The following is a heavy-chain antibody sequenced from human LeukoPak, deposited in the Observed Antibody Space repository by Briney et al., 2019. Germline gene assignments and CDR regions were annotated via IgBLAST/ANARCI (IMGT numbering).Heavy chain of an antibody. CDR1: GFTFSTYW. J-gene: IGHJ6*03. CDR3: ARDGSSSSLLLEIDYYMDV. CDR2: ISYDGSNK. V-gene: IGHV3-30*03. D-gene: IGHD6-6*01. Sequence: PGGSLRLSCTASGFTFSTYWMTWVRQAPGKGLEWVAVISYDGSNKYYADSVKGRFTISRDNSKNTLYLQMNSLRAEDTAVYYCARDGSSSSLLLEIDYYMDVWGKGTTVTVSS.